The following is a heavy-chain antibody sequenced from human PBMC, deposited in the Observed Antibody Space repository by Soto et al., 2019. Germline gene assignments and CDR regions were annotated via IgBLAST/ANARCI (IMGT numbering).Heavy chain of an antibody. CDR3: ARVSMDTAMGHYYYYGMDV. J-gene: IGHJ6*02. CDR1: GDTFSSYA. CDR2: IIPIFGTA. D-gene: IGHD5-18*01. Sequence: PVKVSCKAAGDTFSSYAISRVRQAPGQGLEWMGGIIPIFGTANYAQKFQGRVTITADESTSTAYMELSSLRSEDTAVYYCARVSMDTAMGHYYYYGMDVWGQGTTVTVSS. V-gene: IGHV1-69*13.